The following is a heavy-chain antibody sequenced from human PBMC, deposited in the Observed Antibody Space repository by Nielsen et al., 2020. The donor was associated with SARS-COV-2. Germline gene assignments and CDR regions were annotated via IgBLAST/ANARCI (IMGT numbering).Heavy chain of an antibody. V-gene: IGHV4-34*01. CDR3: ARGYSAVGDDY. CDR1: GGSFSGYY. CDR2: INHSGST. Sequence: SETLSLTCAVYGGSFSGYYWSWIRQPPGKGLEWIGEINHSGSTNYNPSLKSRVTISVDTSKNQFSLKLSSVTAADTAVYYCARGYSAVGDDYWGQGTLVTVSS. J-gene: IGHJ4*02. D-gene: IGHD6-19*01.